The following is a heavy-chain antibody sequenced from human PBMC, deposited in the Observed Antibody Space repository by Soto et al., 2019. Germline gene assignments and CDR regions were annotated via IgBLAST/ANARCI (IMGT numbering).Heavy chain of an antibody. CDR3: ARRVALSGTAGAPVD. D-gene: IGHD5-12*01. V-gene: IGHV4-4*02. Sequence: QVQLQESGPGLVKASGTLSLTCTVSGGSIITRNWWSWVRQPPGKGLEWFGEVDHSGSTNYNSSLQSRVTITVDMSNNMFSLKLHTATTADAAVYYCARRVALSGTAGAPVDWGQGTLVNVSS. CDR2: VDHSGST. CDR1: GGSIITRNW. J-gene: IGHJ4*02.